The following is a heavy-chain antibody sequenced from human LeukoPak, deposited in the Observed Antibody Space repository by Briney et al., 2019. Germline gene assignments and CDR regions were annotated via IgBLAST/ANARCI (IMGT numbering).Heavy chain of an antibody. V-gene: IGHV3-23*01. Sequence: GGSLRLSCAVSGITLSNYGMSWVRQAPGKGLEWVAGISDSGGRTNYADSVKGRFTISRDNPKNTLYLQMNTLRTEDTAVYFCAKRGVVIRVILVGFHKEAYYFDSWGQGALVNVSS. D-gene: IGHD3-22*01. CDR2: ISDSGGRT. CDR3: AKRGVVIRVILVGFHKEAYYFDS. J-gene: IGHJ4*02. CDR1: GITLSNYG.